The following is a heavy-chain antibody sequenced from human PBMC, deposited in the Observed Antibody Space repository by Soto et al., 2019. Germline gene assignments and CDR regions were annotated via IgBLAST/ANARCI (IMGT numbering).Heavy chain of an antibody. D-gene: IGHD2-2*01. J-gene: IGHJ4*02. CDR1: GGSFSGYY. CDR2: INHSGST. Sequence: SETLSLTCAVYGGSFSGYYWSWIRQPPWKGLEWIGEINHSGSTNYNPSLKSRVTISVDTSKNQFSLKLSSVTAADTAVYYCARVGYCSSTSCYAYRYYLDYWAQGTLVTVSS. CDR3: ARVGYCSSTSCYAYRYYLDY. V-gene: IGHV4-34*01.